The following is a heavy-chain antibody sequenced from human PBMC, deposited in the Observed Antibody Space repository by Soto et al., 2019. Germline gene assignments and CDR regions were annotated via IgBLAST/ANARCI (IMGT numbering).Heavy chain of an antibody. CDR1: GGPFKHNY. J-gene: IGHJ4*02. V-gene: IGHV4-34*12. Sequence: PSETLSLTCAVSGGPFKHNYWSWVRQSPGMGLDWIGEIFHDGSTNYNPSLWGRVTVSVDTSKNQFSLKLSSVTAADTGIYYCASARLDYWGQGILVTVSS. CDR3: ASARLDY. CDR2: IFHDGST.